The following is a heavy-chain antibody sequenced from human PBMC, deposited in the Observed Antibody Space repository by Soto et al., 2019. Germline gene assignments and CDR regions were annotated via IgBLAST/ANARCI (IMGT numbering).Heavy chain of an antibody. CDR3: ARAVYYYYYMDV. CDR2: LYSRGDS. Sequence: GGSLRLSCAASGFTVSNNYMSWVRQAPGQGLEWVSVLYSRGDSYYADSVKGRFTISRDNAKNTLYLQMNSLRAEDTAVYYCARAVYYYYYMDVWGKGTTVTVSS. J-gene: IGHJ6*03. CDR1: GFTVSNNY. V-gene: IGHV3-66*01.